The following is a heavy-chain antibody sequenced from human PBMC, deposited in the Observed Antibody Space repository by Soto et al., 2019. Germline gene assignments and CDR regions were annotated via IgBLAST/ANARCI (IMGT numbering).Heavy chain of an antibody. CDR2: VYYSGST. D-gene: IGHD3-16*01. V-gene: IGHV4-31*03. J-gene: IGHJ6*03. CDR3: AAHLRHYYYYMDV. Sequence: SETLSLTCTVSGGSISSGGYYWSWIRQHPGKGLEWIGYVYYSGSTYYNPSLKSRVTISVDTSKNQFSLKLSSVTAADTAVYYCAAHLRHYYYYMDVWGKGTTVTVSS. CDR1: GGSISSGGYY.